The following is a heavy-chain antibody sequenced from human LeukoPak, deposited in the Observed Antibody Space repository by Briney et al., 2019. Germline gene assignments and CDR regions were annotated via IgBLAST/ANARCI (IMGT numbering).Heavy chain of an antibody. CDR1: GGSISGYY. D-gene: IGHD3-10*01. Sequence: PSETLSLTCTVSGGSISGYYWSWIRQPPGKGLEWIGYIYYSGSTNYNPSLKSRITISVDTSKNQFSLKLSSVTAADTAVYYCARDFYSFGSGSPVAFDIWGQGTMVTVSS. CDR2: IYYSGST. J-gene: IGHJ3*02. CDR3: ARDFYSFGSGSPVAFDI. V-gene: IGHV4-59*12.